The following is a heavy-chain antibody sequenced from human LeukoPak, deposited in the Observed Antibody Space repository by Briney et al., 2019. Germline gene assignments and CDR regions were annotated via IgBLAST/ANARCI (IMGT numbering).Heavy chain of an antibody. D-gene: IGHD6-13*01. CDR2: INPSLNPGPEIT. V-gene: IGHV1-46*04. CDR3: ARAWESIAGYYFDY. Sequence: GASVKVSCKASGYTFTNYGISWVRQAPGQGLEWMGKINPSLNPGPEITTYAQKLQGRVTMTRDTSTSTVFMELSSLRSEDTAVYYCARAWESIAGYYFDYWGQGTLVTVSS. J-gene: IGHJ4*02. CDR1: GYTFTNYG.